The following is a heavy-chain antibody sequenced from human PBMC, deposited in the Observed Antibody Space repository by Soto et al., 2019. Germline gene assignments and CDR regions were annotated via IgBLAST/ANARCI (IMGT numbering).Heavy chain of an antibody. V-gene: IGHV1-69*04. CDR3: ARDREVAGVGTVETNYYSGMDV. D-gene: IGHD3-10*01. CDR1: GGNFRSQS. J-gene: IGHJ6*02. Sequence: QVQLVHSGAEVKKPGSSVRVSCKASGGNFRSQSISISWVRQAPGQGLEWMGRAIPVLGVANYAQKFQGRVTITADKSTSTVYMSLRSLRSEDTAVYYCARDREVAGVGTVETNYYSGMDVWGQGTTVTVSS. CDR2: AIPVLGVA.